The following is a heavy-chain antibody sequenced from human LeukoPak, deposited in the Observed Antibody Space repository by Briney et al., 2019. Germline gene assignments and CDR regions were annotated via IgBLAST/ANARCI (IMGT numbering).Heavy chain of an antibody. CDR3: ARGSREVCYYCYYGMDV. Sequence: SVKVSCKASGGTFSSYAISWVRQAPGQGLEWMGGIIPIFGTANYAQKFQGRVTITADESTSTAYMELSSLRSEDTAVYYCARGSREVCYYCYYGMDVWGKGTTVTVSS. CDR1: GGTFSSYA. J-gene: IGHJ6*04. CDR2: IIPIFGTA. V-gene: IGHV1-69*13. D-gene: IGHD1-26*01.